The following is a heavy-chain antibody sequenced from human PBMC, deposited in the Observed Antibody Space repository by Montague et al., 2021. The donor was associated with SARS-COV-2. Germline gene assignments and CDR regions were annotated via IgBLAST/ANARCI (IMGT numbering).Heavy chain of an antibody. CDR1: GGSISSYY. CDR2: IYYSGST. V-gene: IGHV4-59*13. J-gene: IGHJ4*02. D-gene: IGHD5-24*01. Sequence: SETLSLTSTVSGGSISSYYWSWIRQPPGKGLEWIGYIYYSGSTNYNPSLKSPVTISVDTSKNQFSLKLSSVTAADTAVYYCARGDVEMATIKSGGPFYHFDYWGQGTLVTVSS. CDR3: ARGDVEMATIKSGGPFYHFDY.